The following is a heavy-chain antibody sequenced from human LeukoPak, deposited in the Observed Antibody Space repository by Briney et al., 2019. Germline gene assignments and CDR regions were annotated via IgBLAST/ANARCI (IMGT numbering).Heavy chain of an antibody. CDR1: GLNFNSYS. J-gene: IGHJ4*02. CDR2: ISTTSSAT. V-gene: IGHV3-21*01. D-gene: IGHD3-16*01. Sequence: GGSLRLSCAASGLNFNSYSMNWVRQAPGKGLEWVSSISTTSSATSYADSVKGRFTISRDNAKNSLYLQMNSLRAEDTAVYYCARDRYMMVYWGQGTQVTVSS. CDR3: ARDRYMMVY.